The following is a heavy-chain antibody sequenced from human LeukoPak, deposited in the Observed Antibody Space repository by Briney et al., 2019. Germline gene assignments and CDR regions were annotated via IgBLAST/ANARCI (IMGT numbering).Heavy chain of an antibody. J-gene: IGHJ4*02. CDR2: ISGSGGST. V-gene: IGHV3-23*01. CDR1: GFTFSSYG. D-gene: IGHD3-22*01. CDR3: AKVPLLYDRSGYPIDY. Sequence: GGSLRLSCAASGFTFSSYGMSWVRQAPGKGLEWVSAISGSGGSTYYADSVKGRFTISRDNSKNTLYLQMNSLRAEDTAVYYCAKVPLLYDRSGYPIDYWGQGTLVTVSS.